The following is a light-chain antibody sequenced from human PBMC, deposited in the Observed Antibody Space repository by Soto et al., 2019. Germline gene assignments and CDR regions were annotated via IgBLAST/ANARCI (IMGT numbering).Light chain of an antibody. CDR1: SSDVGGYNY. J-gene: IGLJ1*01. CDR2: DVS. Sequence: QSDLTQPASVSGSPGQSITISCTGTSSDVGGYNYVPWYQQHPGKAPKLMIYDVSNRPSGVSNRFSGSKSGNTASLTISGLQAEDEADYYCSSYTSSSTLVFGTGTKVTVL. V-gene: IGLV2-14*01. CDR3: SSYTSSSTLV.